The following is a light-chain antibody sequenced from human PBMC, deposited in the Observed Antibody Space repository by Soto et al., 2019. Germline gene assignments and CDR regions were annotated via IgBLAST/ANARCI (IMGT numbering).Light chain of an antibody. CDR3: SSYTSSSTLG. V-gene: IGLV2-14*01. J-gene: IGLJ1*01. CDR2: DVS. Sequence: QSVLTQPASLSGSPGQSITISCTGTSSDVGGYNYVSWYQQHPGKAPKLMIYDVSNRPSGVSNRFSGSKSGNTAPLTISGLQAEDEADYYRSSYTSSSTLGFGTGTKVTVL. CDR1: SSDVGGYNY.